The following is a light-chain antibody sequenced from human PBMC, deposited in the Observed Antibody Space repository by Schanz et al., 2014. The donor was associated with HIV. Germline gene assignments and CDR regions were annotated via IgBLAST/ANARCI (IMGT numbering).Light chain of an antibody. V-gene: IGKV3-15*01. CDR2: GAS. J-gene: IGKJ4*01. CDR3: QHYVGSRGT. Sequence: EIVITQSPATLSVSPGERATLSCRASQSVSNRHLAWYKQTHGQAPRLLIYGASTRATGIPARFSGSGSGTEFTLTISSLQSEDFAVYYCQHYVGSRGTFGGGTKVEIK. CDR1: QSVSNRH.